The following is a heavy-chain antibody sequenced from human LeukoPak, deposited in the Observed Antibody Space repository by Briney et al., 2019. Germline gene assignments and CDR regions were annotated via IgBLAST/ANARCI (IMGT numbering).Heavy chain of an antibody. J-gene: IGHJ5*02. V-gene: IGHV1-69*13. CDR1: GGAFSSYA. Sequence: GASVKVSCKTSGGAFSSYAISWVRQAPGQGLEWMGGIIPIFGTANYAQKFQGRVTITADESTSTAYMELSSLRSEDTAVYYCAREELASFDPWGQGTLVTVSS. CDR3: AREELASFDP. CDR2: IIPIFGTA. D-gene: IGHD1-1*01.